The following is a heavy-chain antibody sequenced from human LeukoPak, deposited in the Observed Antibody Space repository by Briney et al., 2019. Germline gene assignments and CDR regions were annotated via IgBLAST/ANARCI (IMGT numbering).Heavy chain of an antibody. CDR2: IRYDGSNK. V-gene: IGHV3-30*02. J-gene: IGHJ4*02. CDR3: ARDQKRWLPPDY. Sequence: GGSLRLSCAASGFTFSSYGMHWVRQAPGKGLEWVAFIRYDGSNKYYADSVKGRFTISRDNSKNTLYLHVNSLRPEDTAVYYCARDQKRWLPPDYWGQGTLVTVSS. CDR1: GFTFSSYG. D-gene: IGHD5-24*01.